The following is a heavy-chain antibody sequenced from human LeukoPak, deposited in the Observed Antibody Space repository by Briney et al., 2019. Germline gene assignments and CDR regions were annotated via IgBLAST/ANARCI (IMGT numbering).Heavy chain of an antibody. CDR1: GFTFSSYW. Sequence: GGSLRLSCAASGFTFSSYWMHWVRQAPGKGLVWVSRINTDGSSTNFADSVKGRFTISRDNAKNTLYLQMNSLSAEDTAVYYCARVGYCSSSSCYVVDYWGQGTLVTVSS. J-gene: IGHJ4*02. CDR3: ARVGYCSSSSCYVVDY. CDR2: INTDGSST. D-gene: IGHD2-2*01. V-gene: IGHV3-74*01.